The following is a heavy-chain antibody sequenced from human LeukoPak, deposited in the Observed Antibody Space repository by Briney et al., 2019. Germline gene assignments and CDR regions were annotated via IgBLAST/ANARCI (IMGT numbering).Heavy chain of an antibody. J-gene: IGHJ3*02. CDR2: MNPDSGNT. CDR3: SLMVWGVSRAFDM. V-gene: IGHV1-8*01. D-gene: IGHD3-10*01. CDR1: GYTFTSYD. Sequence: GASVKVSCKASGYTFTSYDINWVRQATGQGLEWMGWMNPDSGNTGYAQKFQGRVTMTRNTSMTTAYMELSSLRSEDTAVYYCSLMVWGVSRAFDMWGQGTMVTVSS.